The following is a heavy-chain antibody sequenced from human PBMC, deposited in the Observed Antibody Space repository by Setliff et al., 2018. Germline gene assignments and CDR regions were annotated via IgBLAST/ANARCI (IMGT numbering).Heavy chain of an antibody. V-gene: IGHV3-21*01. CDR3: ARESTYSSRWYVRGAFDI. D-gene: IGHD6-13*01. CDR1: ALTFTNYY. Sequence: GGSLRLSWAASALTFTNYYLNWVRQDTGKGLEWVSSVSTTGYISYADSVKGRFTISRDKAKNSLYLQMNSLRSEDTAMYYCARESTYSSRWYVRGAFDICGQGTMVTVSS. J-gene: IGHJ3*02. CDR2: VSTTGYI.